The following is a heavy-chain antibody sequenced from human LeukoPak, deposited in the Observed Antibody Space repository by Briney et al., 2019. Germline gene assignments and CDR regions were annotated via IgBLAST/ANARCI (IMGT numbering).Heavy chain of an antibody. J-gene: IGHJ4*02. CDR2: INHSGST. Sequence: SETLSLTCAVYGGSFSGYYWSWIRQPPGKGLEWIGEINHSGSTNYNPSLKSRVTISVDTPKNQFSLKLSSVTAADTAVYYCARGPSSYDFWSGKYYFDYWGQGTLVTVSS. V-gene: IGHV4-34*01. CDR1: GGSFSGYY. D-gene: IGHD3-3*01. CDR3: ARGPSSYDFWSGKYYFDY.